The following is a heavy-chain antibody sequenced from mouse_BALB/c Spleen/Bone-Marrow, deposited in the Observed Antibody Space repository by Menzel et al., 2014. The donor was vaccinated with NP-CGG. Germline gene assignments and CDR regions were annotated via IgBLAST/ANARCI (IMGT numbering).Heavy chain of an antibody. CDR2: INPGSGGA. J-gene: IGHJ2*01. V-gene: IGHV1-54*01. CDR3: AREWTARAVDY. Sequence: QVQLKESGAELVRPGTSVKVSCKASGYAFTNYLIEWVKQRPGQGLEWIGVINPGSGGANYNEKFKGKATLTADKSSSTAYMQLSSLTSDGSAVYFCAREWTARAVDYWGQGTTLTVSS. CDR1: GYAFTNYL. D-gene: IGHD3-2*01.